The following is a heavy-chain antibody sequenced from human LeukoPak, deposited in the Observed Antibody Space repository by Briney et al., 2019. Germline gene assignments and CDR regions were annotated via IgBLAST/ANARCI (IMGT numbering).Heavy chain of an antibody. J-gene: IGHJ3*02. Sequence: SETLSLTCTVSGGSISSGDYYWSWIRQPPGKGLEWIGYIYYSGSTNYNPSLKSRVTISVDTSKNQSSLKLSSVTAADTAVYYCARDQGVAAGAFDIWGQGTMVTVSS. V-gene: IGHV4-61*08. CDR2: IYYSGST. CDR3: ARDQGVAAGAFDI. CDR1: GGSISSGDYY. D-gene: IGHD6-13*01.